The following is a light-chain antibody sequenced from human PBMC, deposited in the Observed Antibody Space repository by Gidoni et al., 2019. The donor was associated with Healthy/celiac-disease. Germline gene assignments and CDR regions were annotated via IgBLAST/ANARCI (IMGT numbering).Light chain of an antibody. CDR1: QDISNY. V-gene: IGKV1-33*01. Sequence: DIQLTQSPSSLSASVGDRVTITCQASQDISNYLNWDQQKPGKATKLLIYDASNLETGVPSRFSGSGYGTDFTFTSSSLQHEDIAKYYCQQYDNLPITFGQGTRLEIK. J-gene: IGKJ5*01. CDR2: DAS. CDR3: QQYDNLPIT.